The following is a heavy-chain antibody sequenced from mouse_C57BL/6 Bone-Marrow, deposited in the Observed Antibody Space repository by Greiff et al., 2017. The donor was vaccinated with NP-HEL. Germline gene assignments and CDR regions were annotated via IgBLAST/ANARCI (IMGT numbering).Heavy chain of an antibody. J-gene: IGHJ3*01. V-gene: IGHV1-64*01. CDR1: GYTFTSYW. D-gene: IGHD2-2*01. CDR3: ARSPYGSSFAY. Sequence: QVQLQQPGAELVKPGASVKLSCKASGYTFTSYWMHWVKQRPGQGLEWIGMIHPNSGSTNYNEKFKSKATLTVDKSSSTAYMLLSSLTSEDSAVYYCARSPYGSSFAYWGQGTLVTVSA. CDR2: IHPNSGST.